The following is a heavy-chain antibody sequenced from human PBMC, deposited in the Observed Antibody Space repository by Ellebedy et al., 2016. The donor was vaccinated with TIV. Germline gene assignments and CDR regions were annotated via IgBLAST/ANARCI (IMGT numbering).Heavy chain of an antibody. CDR1: GLTFSPYA. CDR3: AEVGSSVCYGGTCYYLDV. CDR2: ITNDGVP. Sequence: GGSLRLXXAASGLTFSPYAMTWVRQAPGQGLEWVSAITNDGVPFYADSMKGRFTISGDKSKNTLYLQMDSLRAEDTAIYYCAEVGSSVCYGGTCYYLDVWGKGTTVTVSS. V-gene: IGHV3-23*01. J-gene: IGHJ6*03. D-gene: IGHD2-21*02.